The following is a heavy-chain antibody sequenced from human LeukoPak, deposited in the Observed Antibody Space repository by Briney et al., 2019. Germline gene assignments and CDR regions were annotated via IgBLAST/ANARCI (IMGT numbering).Heavy chain of an antibody. V-gene: IGHV4-4*07. J-gene: IGHJ4*02. Sequence: SETLSLTCTVSGGSISSYYWSWIRQPAGKGLEWIGRIYTSGSTNYNPSLKSRVTMSVDTPKNQFSLKLSSVTAADTAVYYCARHIRVTMVRGVHYYFDYWGQGTLVTVSS. CDR3: ARHIRVTMVRGVHYYFDY. D-gene: IGHD3-10*01. CDR1: GGSISSYY. CDR2: IYTSGST.